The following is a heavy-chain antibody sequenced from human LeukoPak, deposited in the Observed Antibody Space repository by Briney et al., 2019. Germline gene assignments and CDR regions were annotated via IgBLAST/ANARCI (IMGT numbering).Heavy chain of an antibody. Sequence: GGSLRLSCAASGFTFSSYGMHWVRQAPGKGLEWVAVISYDGSNKYYADSVKGRFTISRDNSKNTLYLQMNSLRAEDTAVYYCAKQASTSSYYNWFDPWGQGTLVTVSS. CDR3: AKQASTSSYYNWFDP. CDR2: ISYDGSNK. V-gene: IGHV3-30*19. J-gene: IGHJ5*02. CDR1: GFTFSSYG. D-gene: IGHD2-2*01.